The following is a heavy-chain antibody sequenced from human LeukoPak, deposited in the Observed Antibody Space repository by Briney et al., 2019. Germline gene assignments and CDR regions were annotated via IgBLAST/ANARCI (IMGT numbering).Heavy chain of an antibody. CDR3: AKDDDWLRFEH. D-gene: IGHD5-12*01. Sequence: GGTLRLSCAASGFTFSSYGMSWVRQAPGKGLEWVSGISGSGGRTYYADSVKGRFTISRDNSNHMLYLQMNSLIAEDTAIYYCAKDDDWLRFEHWGRGTPVSVSS. CDR1: GFTFSSYG. CDR2: ISGSGGRT. J-gene: IGHJ4*02. V-gene: IGHV3-23*01.